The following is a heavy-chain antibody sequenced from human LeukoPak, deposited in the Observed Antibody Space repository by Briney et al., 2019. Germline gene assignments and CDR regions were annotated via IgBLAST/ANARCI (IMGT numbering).Heavy chain of an antibody. CDR1: GFTFTSAW. D-gene: IGHD3-10*01. CDR2: IKSEADGGTA. J-gene: IGHJ4*02. V-gene: IGHV3-15*01. Sequence: GGSLRLSCVVSGFTFTSAWMTWVRQAPGKGLEWVGRIKSEADGGTADYAAPVKGRFTISRDDSKNTLYLQMNSLKTEDTAVYYCTTDWTLLLWFGESPSSAGYWGQGTLVTVSS. CDR3: TTDWTLLLWFGESPSSAGY.